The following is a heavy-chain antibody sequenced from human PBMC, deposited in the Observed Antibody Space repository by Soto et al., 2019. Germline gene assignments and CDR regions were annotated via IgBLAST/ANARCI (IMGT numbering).Heavy chain of an antibody. D-gene: IGHD3-16*01. CDR3: AREGAASYSYYYGTDV. CDR2: TYHSGSP. V-gene: IGHV4-30-4*01. CDR1: GGSISSGDSY. J-gene: IGHJ6*02. Sequence: SETLSLTCTVSGGSISSGDSYWSWIRQSPGKGLEWIGYTYHSGSPYYNPSLESRVTISVDTSKNQFSLKLNSVTAADTAVYYCAREGAASYSYYYGTDVWGQGTTVTVSS.